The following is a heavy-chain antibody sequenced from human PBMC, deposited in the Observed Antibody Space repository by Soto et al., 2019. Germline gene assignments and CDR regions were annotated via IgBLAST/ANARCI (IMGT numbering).Heavy chain of an antibody. CDR2: INAGNGNT. Sequence: QVQLVQSGAEEKKPGASVKVSCKASGYTFTNYAIHWVRQAPGQRLERMGWINAGNGNTKYSQKFQGRVTITRDTSASTAYMELSSLRSEDTAVYYCATSYSAYDYHYYYGMDVWGQGTTVTVSS. D-gene: IGHD5-12*01. V-gene: IGHV1-3*05. CDR1: GYTFTNYA. CDR3: ATSYSAYDYHYYYGMDV. J-gene: IGHJ6*02.